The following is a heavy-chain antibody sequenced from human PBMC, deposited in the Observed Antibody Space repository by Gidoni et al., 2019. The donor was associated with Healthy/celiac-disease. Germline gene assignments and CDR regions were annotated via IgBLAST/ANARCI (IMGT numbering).Heavy chain of an antibody. V-gene: IGHV3-23*01. D-gene: IGHD3-22*01. CDR1: GFPFYSYA. CDR2: IRGSGCST. Sequence: EVQLLESGGGLVQRGGPLSLPCAASGFPFYSYAFRWVRPAPGKGLECGTGIRGSGCSTNYADSVKGRYTVSRGYTKNTLYLQMNSLRAENTAVYYCAKSFALKVTMIAAYNWFDPWGQGTLVTVSS. J-gene: IGHJ5*02. CDR3: AKSFALKVTMIAAYNWFDP.